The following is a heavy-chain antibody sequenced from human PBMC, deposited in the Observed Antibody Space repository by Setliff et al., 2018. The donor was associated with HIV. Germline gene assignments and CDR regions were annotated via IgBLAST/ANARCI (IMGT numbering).Heavy chain of an antibody. CDR1: GFKIEEYA. CDR2: ILDKANGYAT. J-gene: IGHJ4*02. D-gene: IGHD3-22*01. CDR3: ARPQYYYDTSGDDD. Sequence: GGSLRLSCVGSGFKIEEYAMAWVRQVPGKGLEWVGRILDKANGYATAYAASVKGRFTISRDDSKNTAYLQMSSLKTEDTAVYYCARPQYYYDTSGDDDWGQGTLVTVSS. V-gene: IGHV3-73*01.